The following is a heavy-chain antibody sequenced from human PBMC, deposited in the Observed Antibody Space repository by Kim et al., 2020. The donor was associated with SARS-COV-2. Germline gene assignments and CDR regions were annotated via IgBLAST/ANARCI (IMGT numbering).Heavy chain of an antibody. J-gene: IGHJ4*02. D-gene: IGHD5-18*01. CDR3: ARVRYSYGPIDY. Sequence: NYNPSLKSRVTISVDTSKNQFSLKLSSVTAADTAVYYCARVRYSYGPIDYWGQGTLVTVSS. V-gene: IGHV4-34*01.